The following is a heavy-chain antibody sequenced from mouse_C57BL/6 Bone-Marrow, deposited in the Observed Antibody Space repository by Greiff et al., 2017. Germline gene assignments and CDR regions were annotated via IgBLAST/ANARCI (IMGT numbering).Heavy chain of an antibody. J-gene: IGHJ4*01. V-gene: IGHV1-81*01. CDR2: IYPRSGNT. CDR1: GYTFTSYG. CDR3: ARLLFRLWGAMDY. D-gene: IGHD6-5*01. Sequence: QVQLQQSGAELARPGASVKLSCKASGYTFTSYGISWVKQRTGQGLEWIGEIYPRSGNTYYNEKFKGKATLTADKSSSTAYMELRSLTSEDAAVYFCARLLFRLWGAMDYWGQGTSVTVSS.